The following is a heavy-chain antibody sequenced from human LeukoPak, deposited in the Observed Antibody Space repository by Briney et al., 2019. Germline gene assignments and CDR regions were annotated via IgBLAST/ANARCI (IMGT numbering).Heavy chain of an antibody. J-gene: IGHJ4*02. CDR2: ISGSGGST. D-gene: IGHD3-16*01. CDR1: GFTFSSYA. CDR3: AGRRVLDASFDY. Sequence: GGSLRLSCAASGFTFSSYAMSWVRQAPGKGLEWVSAISGSGGSTYYADSVKGRFTISRDNSKNTLFLQMNRLRAEDTAVYYCAGRRVLDASFDYWGQGTLGTVSS. V-gene: IGHV3-23*01.